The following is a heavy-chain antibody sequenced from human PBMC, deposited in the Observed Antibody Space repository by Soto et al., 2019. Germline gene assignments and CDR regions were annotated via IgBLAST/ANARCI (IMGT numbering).Heavy chain of an antibody. D-gene: IGHD3-10*01. J-gene: IGHJ4*02. Sequence: EVQLVESGGGLVKPGGSLRLSCAASGFTFSTYTMNWVRQAPGKGLEWFSSISSGSTYIYYADSVKGRFTISRDNAKNSLYLQMNRLRAEDTAVYYCARVLNNYGSGSYYLNNWGQGTLVTVSS. V-gene: IGHV3-21*06. CDR3: ARVLNNYGSGSYYLNN. CDR2: ISSGSTYI. CDR1: GFTFSTYT.